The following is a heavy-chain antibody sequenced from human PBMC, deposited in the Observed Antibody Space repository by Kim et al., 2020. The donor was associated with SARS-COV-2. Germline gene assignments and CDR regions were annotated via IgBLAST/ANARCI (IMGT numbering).Heavy chain of an antibody. CDR2: IYYSGST. CDR1: GGSISSGGYY. CDR3: ARVTCDFWSGFDTYFGYFDY. Sequence: SETLSLTCTVSGGSISSGGYYWSWIRQHPGKGLEWIGYIYYSGSTYYNPSLKSRVTISVDTSKNQFSLKLSSVTAADTAVYYCARVTCDFWSGFDTYFGYFDYWGQGTLVTVSS. J-gene: IGHJ4*02. V-gene: IGHV4-31*03. D-gene: IGHD3-3*01.